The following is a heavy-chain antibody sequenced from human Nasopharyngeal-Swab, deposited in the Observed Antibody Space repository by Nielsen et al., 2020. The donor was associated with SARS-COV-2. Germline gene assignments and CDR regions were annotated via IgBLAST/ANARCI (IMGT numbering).Heavy chain of an antibody. CDR2: IYPGDSDT. CDR3: ARTAIEGGYYRGDAFDI. Sequence: GGSLRLSCKGSGYRFISYWIGWVRQMPGNGLEWIGIIYPGDSDTRYSPSFQGQVTISADKSINTAYLQWSSLKASDTAMYYCARTAIEGGYYRGDAFDIWGQGTMVTVSS. CDR1: GYRFISYW. V-gene: IGHV5-51*01. J-gene: IGHJ3*02. D-gene: IGHD3-22*01.